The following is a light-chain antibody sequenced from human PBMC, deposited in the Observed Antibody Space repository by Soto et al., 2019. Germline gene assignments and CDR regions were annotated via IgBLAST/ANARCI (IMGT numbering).Light chain of an antibody. CDR3: QHYENSPIT. CDR2: GAS. CDR1: QSVSSSP. V-gene: IGKV3-20*01. J-gene: IGKJ5*01. Sequence: EIVLTQSPGTLSLSPGERATLSCRASQSVSSSPLAWYQQKPGQAPRLLIYGASSRATGIPDRFSGSGSGTDFTLTISRLEPEDFAVYYCQHYENSPITFGPGTRLEIK.